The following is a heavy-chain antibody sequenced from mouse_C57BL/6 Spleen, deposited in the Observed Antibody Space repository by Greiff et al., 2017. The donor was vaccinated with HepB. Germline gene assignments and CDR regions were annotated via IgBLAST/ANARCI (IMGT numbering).Heavy chain of an antibody. Sequence: VQLQESGPGLVQPSQSLSITCTVSGFSFTSYGVHWVRQSPGKGLEWLGVIWSGGSTDYYAAFITRLSTSKDNSKSHVFFKMNSLQADDTAIYYGARNLRYGYSWFAYWGQGTLVTVSA. CDR2: IWSGGST. D-gene: IGHD2-2*01. CDR1: GFSFTSYG. J-gene: IGHJ3*01. CDR3: ARNLRYGYSWFAY. V-gene: IGHV2-2*01.